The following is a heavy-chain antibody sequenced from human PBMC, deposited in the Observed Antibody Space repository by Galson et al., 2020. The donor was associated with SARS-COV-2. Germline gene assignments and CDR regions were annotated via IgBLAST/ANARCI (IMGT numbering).Heavy chain of an antibody. CDR3: ASHTGSFSGRFDF. J-gene: IGHJ4*02. CDR1: GYSFSNYW. V-gene: IGHV5-51*01. Sequence: KVSCNASGYSFSNYWIGWVRQMPGKGLECMGIIYPADSDTRYSPSFQGQVTISTDESISTAYLHWSSLKASDTAMYYCASHTGSFSGRFDFWGQGTLVTVSS. CDR2: IYPADSDT. D-gene: IGHD1-26*01.